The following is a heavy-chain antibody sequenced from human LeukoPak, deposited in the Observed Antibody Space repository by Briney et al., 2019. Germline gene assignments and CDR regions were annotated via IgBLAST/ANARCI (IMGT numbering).Heavy chain of an antibody. V-gene: IGHV3-30*02. CDR1: RFIFPSTG. Sequence: GGSLRLSCAASRFIFPSTGMHWVRQAPGKGLEWVSFIRYDGSDKYYADSVQGRFIISRDNSKNTLFLQMNSLRLDDTAVYYCVRDATVGAAYFDFWGQGTLVTISS. CDR2: IRYDGSDK. J-gene: IGHJ4*02. D-gene: IGHD2-15*01. CDR3: VRDATVGAAYFDF.